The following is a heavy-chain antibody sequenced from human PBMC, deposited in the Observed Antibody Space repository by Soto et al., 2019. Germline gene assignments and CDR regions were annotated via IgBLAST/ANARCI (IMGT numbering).Heavy chain of an antibody. D-gene: IGHD3-10*01. CDR3: AINFYYGSGTYHAVDY. J-gene: IGHJ4*02. CDR2: ISASGGST. Sequence: EVQLLESGGGIVQPGTSLRLSCAVSGFTFNNYAMNWVRQAPGKGLEWISGISASGGSTYYADSVKVRFTIARDSSKNTLYLKMNSPSADDTAIYYCAINFYYGSGTYHAVDYWGQGTLVTVSS. CDR1: GFTFNNYA. V-gene: IGHV3-23*01.